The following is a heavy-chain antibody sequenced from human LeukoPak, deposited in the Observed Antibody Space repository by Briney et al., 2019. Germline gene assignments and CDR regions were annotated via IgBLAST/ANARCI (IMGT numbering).Heavy chain of an antibody. J-gene: IGHJ4*02. CDR2: ISAYNGNT. Sequence: ASVKVSCKASGYTFTSYGISWVRQAPGQGLEWMGWISAYNGNTNYAQKLQGRVTMTTDTSTSTAYMELGSLRSDDTAVYYCARDSSSWTASNKIFDYWGQGTLVTVSS. CDR1: GYTFTSYG. V-gene: IGHV1-18*01. CDR3: ARDSSSWTASNKIFDY. D-gene: IGHD6-13*01.